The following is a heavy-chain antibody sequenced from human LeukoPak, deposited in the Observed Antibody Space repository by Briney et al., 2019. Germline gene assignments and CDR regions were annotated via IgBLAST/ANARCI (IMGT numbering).Heavy chain of an antibody. Sequence: GGSLRLSCAASGFTFSSYGMHWVRQAPGKGLEWVAFIRYDGSNKYYADSVKGRFTISRDNSKNTLYLQMNSLRAEDTAVYYCAKDQNYYGSGSRASYYFDYWGQGTLVTVSS. CDR1: GFTFSSYG. J-gene: IGHJ4*02. D-gene: IGHD3-10*01. V-gene: IGHV3-30*02. CDR3: AKDQNYYGSGSRASYYFDY. CDR2: IRYDGSNK.